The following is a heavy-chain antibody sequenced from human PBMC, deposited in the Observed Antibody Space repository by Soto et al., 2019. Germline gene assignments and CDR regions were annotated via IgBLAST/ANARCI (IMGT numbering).Heavy chain of an antibody. CDR3: ARGEDAFFYYGLDV. CDR1: GYSFAGYW. CDR2: IDPSDSQT. V-gene: IGHV5-10-1*01. Sequence: GESLQISCKGSGYSFAGYWITWVRQKPGKGLEWMGRIDPSDSQTYYSPSFRGHVTISVTKSITTVFLQWSSLRASDTAVYYCARGEDAFFYYGLDVWGQGITVTVSS. J-gene: IGHJ6*02.